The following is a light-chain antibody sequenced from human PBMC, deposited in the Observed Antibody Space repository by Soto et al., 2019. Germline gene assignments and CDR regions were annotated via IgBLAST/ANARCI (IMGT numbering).Light chain of an antibody. CDR2: GAS. V-gene: IGKV3-11*01. J-gene: IGKJ5*01. CDR3: QHRSNWPIT. CDR1: QSVSSN. Sequence: EIVMTQSPATLSVSRGEGATLSCRASQSVSSNLAWYQQKPGQAPRLLIYGASSRATGIPDRFSGSGSGTDFTLTISSLEPEDFAVYYCQHRSNWPITFGQGTRLEIK.